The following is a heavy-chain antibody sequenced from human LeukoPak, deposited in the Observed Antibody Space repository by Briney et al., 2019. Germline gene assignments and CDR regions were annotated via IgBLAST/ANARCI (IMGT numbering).Heavy chain of an antibody. CDR1: GNSFISFA. CDR2: ISPSGGST. Sequence: SGNSFISFAISWVRQAPGQGPEWMGVISPSGGSTIYAQKFKGRVTLTRDMSTSTDYLELSSLRSEDTAVYYCARDNSVRDEAWWFNPWGQGTLVTVSS. D-gene: IGHD5-24*01. J-gene: IGHJ5*02. V-gene: IGHV1-46*01. CDR3: ARDNSVRDEAWWFNP.